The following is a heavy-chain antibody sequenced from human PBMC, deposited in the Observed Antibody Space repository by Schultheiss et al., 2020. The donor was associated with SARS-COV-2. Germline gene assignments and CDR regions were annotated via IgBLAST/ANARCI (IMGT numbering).Heavy chain of an antibody. CDR3: AREQQLVHFYYYGMDV. J-gene: IGHJ6*02. CDR2: IYYSGST. D-gene: IGHD6-6*01. Sequence: SETLSLTCAVSGGSISSGGYYWSWIRQHPGKGLEWIGYIYYSGSTNYNPSLKSRVTISVDTSKNQFSLKLSSVTAADTAVYYCAREQQLVHFYYYGMDVWGQGTTVTVSS. CDR1: GGSISSGGYY. V-gene: IGHV4-61*08.